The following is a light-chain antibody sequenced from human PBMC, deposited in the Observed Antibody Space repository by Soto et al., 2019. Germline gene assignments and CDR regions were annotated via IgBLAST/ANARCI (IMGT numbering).Light chain of an antibody. J-gene: IGLJ3*02. CDR3: ASWDDSLNGVV. Sequence: QSVLTQPPSASGTPGQRVTISCSGSHSNIGTKAVKWFQQVPGAAPKSLIYKTDQRPSGVPDRFSGSKSGTSASLAISGLQPEGEADYYCASWDDSLNGVVFGGGTKLTVL. CDR1: HSNIGTKA. CDR2: KTD. V-gene: IGLV1-44*01.